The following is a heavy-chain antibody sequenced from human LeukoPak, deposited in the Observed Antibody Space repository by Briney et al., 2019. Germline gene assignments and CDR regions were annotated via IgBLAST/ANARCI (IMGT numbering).Heavy chain of an antibody. CDR2: IYTSGST. CDR3: ARATGPRIWFDP. V-gene: IGHV4-61*02. D-gene: IGHD1-14*01. J-gene: IGHJ5*02. Sequence: SETLSLTCTVSGGSISSGSYYWSWIRQPAGKGLEWIGRIYTSGSTNYNPSLKSRVTISVDTSKNQFSLKLSSVTAADTAVYYCARATGPRIWFDPWGQGTLVTVSS. CDR1: GGSISSGSYY.